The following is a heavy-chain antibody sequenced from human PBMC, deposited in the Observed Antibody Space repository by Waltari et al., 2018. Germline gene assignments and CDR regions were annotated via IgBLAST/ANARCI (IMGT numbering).Heavy chain of an antibody. CDR1: GGSISSGGYY. D-gene: IGHD3-22*01. Sequence: QVQLQESGPGLVKPSQTLSLTCTVSGGSISSGGYYWSWIRQHPGKGLEWNGYIYYSGSTYYNPALKSRVTISVDTSKNQFSLKLSSVTAADTAVYYCARGTATMIVVVADAFDIWGQGTMVTVSS. CDR2: IYYSGST. J-gene: IGHJ3*02. CDR3: ARGTATMIVVVADAFDI. V-gene: IGHV4-31*03.